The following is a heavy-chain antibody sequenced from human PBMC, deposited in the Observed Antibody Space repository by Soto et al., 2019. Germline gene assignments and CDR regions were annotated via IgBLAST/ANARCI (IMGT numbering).Heavy chain of an antibody. D-gene: IGHD6-19*01. V-gene: IGHV3-53*01. CDR1: GFTVSGNS. Sequence: EVQLVDSGGDLIQPGGSLRLSCGASGFTVSGNSLSWVRQAPGKGLEWVSYIYIDGSTYYADSVRGRFTLTRDNSKNTLYLQMNNLRGEDTPVYYCARDGGSGTAVAGIQYSGMDVWGQGTTVTVSS. CDR3: ARDGGSGTAVAGIQYSGMDV. J-gene: IGHJ6*02. CDR2: IYIDGST.